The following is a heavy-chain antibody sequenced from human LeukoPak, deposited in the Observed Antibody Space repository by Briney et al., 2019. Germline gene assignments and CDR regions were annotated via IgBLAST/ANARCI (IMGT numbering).Heavy chain of an antibody. Sequence: GGSLRLSCAASGFTFSSYAMSWVRQAPGKGLEWVSAISGSGGSTYYADSVKGRSTISRDNSKNTLYLQMNSLRAEDTAVYYCAKGGPHPSDLWIQLLVSHGYYFDYWGQGTPVTVSS. CDR3: AKGGPHPSDLWIQLLVSHGYYFDY. D-gene: IGHD5-18*01. J-gene: IGHJ4*02. CDR2: ISGSGGST. V-gene: IGHV3-23*01. CDR1: GFTFSSYA.